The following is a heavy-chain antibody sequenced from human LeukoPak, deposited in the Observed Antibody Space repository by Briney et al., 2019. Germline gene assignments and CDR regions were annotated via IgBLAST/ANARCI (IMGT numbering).Heavy chain of an antibody. J-gene: IGHJ4*02. CDR2: INHRGLT. D-gene: IGHD4-23*01. V-gene: IGHV4-34*01. CDR1: GGSFFGYH. CDR3: ARDPTTVITTPYYFDD. Sequence: SDTLSLTCAVSGGSFFGYHWNWIRQPPGKGLEWIGEINHRGLTNYNPSIKSRVTISVDTSKNQFSLRLRSVTAADTAVYYCARDPTTVITTPYYFDDWGQGTLVTVSS.